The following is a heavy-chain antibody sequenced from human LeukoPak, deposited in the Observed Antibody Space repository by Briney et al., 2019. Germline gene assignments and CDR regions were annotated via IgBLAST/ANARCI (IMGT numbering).Heavy chain of an antibody. CDR2: IKSKIDGEPR. CDR1: GFTFSDGW. CDR3: TTDSGAFDV. J-gene: IGHJ3*01. Sequence: GGSLRLSCAASGFTFSDGWMSWVRQVPGKGLEWVGRIKSKIDGEPREYAAPVEGRFSISRDDSKATVYLQMSGLRTEDTALYYCTTDSGAFDVWGRGTMVTVSS. V-gene: IGHV3-15*01. D-gene: IGHD3-10*01.